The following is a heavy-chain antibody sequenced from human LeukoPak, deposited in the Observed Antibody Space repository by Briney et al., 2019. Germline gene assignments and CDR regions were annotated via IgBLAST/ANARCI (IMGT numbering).Heavy chain of an antibody. D-gene: IGHD6-6*01. V-gene: IGHV1-18*01. CDR3: AREEYSSSWSRAFDI. CDR1: GYTFTSYG. J-gene: IGHJ3*02. CDR2: ISAYNGNT. Sequence: ASVKVSCKASGYTFTSYGISWVRQAPGQGLEWMGWISAYNGNTNYAQKLQGRVTMTTDTSTSTAYMELRSLRSEDTAVYYCAREEYSSSWSRAFDIWGQGTMVTVSS.